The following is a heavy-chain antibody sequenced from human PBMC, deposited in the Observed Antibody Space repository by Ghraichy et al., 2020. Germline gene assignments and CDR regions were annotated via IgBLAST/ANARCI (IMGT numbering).Heavy chain of an antibody. CDR1: GFTFSSYA. Sequence: GGSLRLSCVASGFTFSSYAMSWVRQAPGKGLEWVSAISGSGGSTYYADSVKGRFTISRDNSKNTLYLQMNSLRAEDTAVYYCAKDLWYYYDSSGERPAFDYWGQGPLVTVSS. CDR2: ISGSGGST. D-gene: IGHD3-22*01. CDR3: AKDLWYYYDSSGERPAFDY. J-gene: IGHJ4*02. V-gene: IGHV3-23*01.